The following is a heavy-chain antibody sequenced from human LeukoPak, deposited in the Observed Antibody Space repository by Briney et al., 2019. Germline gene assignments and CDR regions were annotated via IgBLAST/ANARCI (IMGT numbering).Heavy chain of an antibody. Sequence: GGSLRLSCAASGFIFSSYTMSWVRQAPGKGLEWVSTVGGSASGTFYADSVKGRFTISRDNSKNTLYLQMNSLRTEDTAVYYCAKAEGYDILTGLDYWGQGTLVTVSS. CDR3: AKAEGYDILTGLDY. J-gene: IGHJ4*02. CDR2: VGGSASGT. V-gene: IGHV3-23*01. D-gene: IGHD3-9*01. CDR1: GFIFSSYT.